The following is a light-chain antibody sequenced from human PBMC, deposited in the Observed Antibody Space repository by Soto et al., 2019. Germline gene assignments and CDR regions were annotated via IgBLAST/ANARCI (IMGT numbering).Light chain of an antibody. V-gene: IGKV2-28*01. J-gene: IGKJ2*01. CDR2: LGS. Sequence: DIVMTQSPLSLPVTPGEPASISCRPSQSLLHSNGYNYLDWYLQKPGQSPQLLIYLGSNRASGVPDRFSGSGSGTDVTLKISRVEAEDVGVYYCMQALQTPRTFGQGTKLEIK. CDR3: MQALQTPRT. CDR1: QSLLHSNGYNY.